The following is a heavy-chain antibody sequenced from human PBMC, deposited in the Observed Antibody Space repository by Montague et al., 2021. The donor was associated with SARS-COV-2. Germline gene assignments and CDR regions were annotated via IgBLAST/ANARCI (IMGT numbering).Heavy chain of an antibody. D-gene: IGHD3-22*01. CDR3: AHDRVTMIVVAKADAFDI. Sequence: PALVKPTQTLTLTCTFSGFSLSTSGVGVGWIRQPPGKALEWLALIYWDDGKRYSPSLKSRLTITKDTSKNQVVLTMTNMDPVDTATYYCAHDRVTMIVVAKADAFDIWGQGTMVTVSS. CDR2: IYWDDGK. V-gene: IGHV2-5*02. J-gene: IGHJ3*02. CDR1: GFSLSTSGVG.